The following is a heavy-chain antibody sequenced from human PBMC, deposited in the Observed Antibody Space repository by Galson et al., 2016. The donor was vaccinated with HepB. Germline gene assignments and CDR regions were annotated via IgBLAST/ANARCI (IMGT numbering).Heavy chain of an antibody. CDR3: AKDPRYSVYYGDY. CDR2: ISCDGSDK. CDR1: GFTFSTFG. D-gene: IGHD5/OR15-5a*01. J-gene: IGHJ4*02. V-gene: IGHV3-30*18. Sequence: SLRLSCAASGFTFSTFGMHWVRQAPGKGLEWVAIISCDGSDKSYAESVRGRFTISRDNSNNTLYLQMSSLRAEDTALYYCAKDPRYSVYYGDYWGQGTLVTVSS.